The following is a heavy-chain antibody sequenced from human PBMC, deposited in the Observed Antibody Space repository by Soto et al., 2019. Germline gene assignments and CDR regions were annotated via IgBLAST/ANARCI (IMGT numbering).Heavy chain of an antibody. V-gene: IGHV4-59*08. CDR2: VYYTGTT. CDR1: GGSINNYY. CDR3: ARLGGYYHSLDT. D-gene: IGHD3-22*01. J-gene: IGHJ5*02. Sequence: SETLSLTCTVSGGSINNYYWTWIRQPPGMGLEWIGYVYYTGTTSYNPSLKSRVTISIDGSKNQISLKLSPVTAGDTAFYYCARLGGYYHSLDTWGQGTLVTVS.